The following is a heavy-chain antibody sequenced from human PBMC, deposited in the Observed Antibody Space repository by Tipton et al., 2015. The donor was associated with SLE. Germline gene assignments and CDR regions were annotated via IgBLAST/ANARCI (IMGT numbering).Heavy chain of an antibody. CDR1: GGSISSYY. V-gene: IGHV4-4*07. J-gene: IGHJ4*02. Sequence: TLSLTCTVSGGSISSYYWSWIRQPAGKGLEWIGRIYTSGSTYYNPSLKSRVTISVDTSKNQFSLKLSSVTAADTAVYYCARVGANRYYFDYWGQGTLVTVSS. CDR3: ARVGANRYYFDY. CDR2: IYTSGST. D-gene: IGHD1-26*01.